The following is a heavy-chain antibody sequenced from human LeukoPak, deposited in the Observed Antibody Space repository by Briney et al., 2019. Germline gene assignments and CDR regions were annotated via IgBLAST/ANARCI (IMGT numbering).Heavy chain of an antibody. CDR2: ISSSGSTI. D-gene: IGHD3-10*01. Sequence: GGSLRLSCAASGFTFSDYYMSWIRQAPGKGLEWVSYISSSGSTIYYADSVKGRFTISRDNAKNSLYLQMNSLRAEDTAVYYCARDSTYYYGSGSPGDAFDIWGQGTMVTVSS. CDR1: GFTFSDYY. CDR3: ARDSTYYYGSGSPGDAFDI. J-gene: IGHJ3*02. V-gene: IGHV3-11*01.